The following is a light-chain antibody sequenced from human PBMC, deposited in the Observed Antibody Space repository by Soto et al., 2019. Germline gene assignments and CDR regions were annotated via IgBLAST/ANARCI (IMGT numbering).Light chain of an antibody. V-gene: IGKV3-20*01. CDR1: QGVNSNS. J-gene: IGKJ3*01. CDR2: GAS. CDR3: QQSGSSLFT. Sequence: ETVLTQSPGTLSLSPGERATLSCRASQGVNSNSLAWYQQKPGQAPRLLIYGASSRATGIPDRFSGSGSGTDFTLTISRLEPEDFAVYYCQQSGSSLFTFGPGTKVDLK.